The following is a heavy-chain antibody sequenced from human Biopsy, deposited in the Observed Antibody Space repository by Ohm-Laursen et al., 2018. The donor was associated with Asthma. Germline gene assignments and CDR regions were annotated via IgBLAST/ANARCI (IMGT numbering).Heavy chain of an antibody. J-gene: IGHJ4*02. CDR3: AKESRRDGYNRRNYYFDY. Sequence: GSLRLSCTVSGFTFSSYAMSWVRQAPGKGLEWVSAISGSGGSTYYADSVKGRFTISRDNSKNTLYLQMNSLRAEDTAVYYCAKESRRDGYNRRNYYFDYWGQGTLVTVSS. V-gene: IGHV3-23*01. CDR2: ISGSGGST. CDR1: GFTFSSYA. D-gene: IGHD5-24*01.